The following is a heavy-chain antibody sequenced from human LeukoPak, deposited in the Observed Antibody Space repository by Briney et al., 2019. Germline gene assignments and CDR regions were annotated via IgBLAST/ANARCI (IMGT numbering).Heavy chain of an antibody. J-gene: IGHJ4*02. Sequence: GGSLRLSCAASGFTFSSYSMNWVRQAPGKGLEWVSSISSSSSYIYYADSVKGRFTISRDNAKNSLYPQMNSLRTEDSAVYFCAKDFRVGARSFDYWGQGTLVTVSS. V-gene: IGHV3-21*01. D-gene: IGHD1-26*01. CDR2: ISSSSSYI. CDR1: GFTFSSYS. CDR3: AKDFRVGARSFDY.